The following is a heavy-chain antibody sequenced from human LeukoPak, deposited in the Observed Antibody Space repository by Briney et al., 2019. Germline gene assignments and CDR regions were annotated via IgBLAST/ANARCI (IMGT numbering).Heavy chain of an antibody. CDR2: ISNDGGGT. D-gene: IGHD6-25*01. J-gene: IGHJ5*02. CDR1: GFIFNNFG. Sequence: GGSLRLSCAASGFIFNNFGLVWVRQAPGKGLEWVSAISNDGGGTTYADFVKGRFTISRDTSKNTLFLQMSSLRAEDTALYYCAKGSSGYFLDLWGQGTQVTVSS. V-gene: IGHV3-23*01. CDR3: AKGSSGYFLDL.